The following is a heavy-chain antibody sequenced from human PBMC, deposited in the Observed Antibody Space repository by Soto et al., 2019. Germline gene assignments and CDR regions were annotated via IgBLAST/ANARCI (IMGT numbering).Heavy chain of an antibody. J-gene: IGHJ6*02. CDR3: AREGVQMERLPNYSYYGMDV. V-gene: IGHV6-1*01. D-gene: IGHD1-1*01. Sequence: PSQTLSLTCAISGDSVSSNSAAWNWIRQSPSRGLEWLGRTYYRSKWYNDYAVSVKSRITINPDTSKNQFSLQLNSVTPEDTAVYYCAREGVQMERLPNYSYYGMDVWGQGTTVTGSS. CDR2: TYYRSKWYN. CDR1: GDSVSSNSAA.